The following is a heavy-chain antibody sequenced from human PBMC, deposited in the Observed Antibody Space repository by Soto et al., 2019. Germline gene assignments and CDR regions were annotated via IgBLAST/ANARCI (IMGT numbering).Heavy chain of an antibody. J-gene: IGHJ4*02. Sequence: AGGSLRLSCAASGFTFSSYAMSWVRQAPGKGLEWVSYISSSSSTIYYADSVKGRFTISRDNAKNSLYLQMNSLRAEDTAVYYCARTHYYDSSGYLDYWGQGTLVTVSS. CDR1: GFTFSSYA. CDR2: ISSSSSTI. D-gene: IGHD3-22*01. CDR3: ARTHYYDSSGYLDY. V-gene: IGHV3-48*01.